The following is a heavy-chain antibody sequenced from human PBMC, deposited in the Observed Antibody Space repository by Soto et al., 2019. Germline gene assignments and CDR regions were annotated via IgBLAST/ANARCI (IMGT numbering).Heavy chain of an antibody. D-gene: IGHD5-18*01. CDR1: GYTFSTYG. J-gene: IGHJ4*02. V-gene: IGHV1-18*01. Sequence: QVQLVQSGAEVKKPGASVKVSCKTSGYTFSTYGISWVRQAPGQGLEWMGWISGYNGNTNYAQKFQGRVTMTTDTSTSTAYMELRSLRSADTAVYYCAKGYNYGYGDYWGLGTLITVSS. CDR2: ISGYNGNT. CDR3: AKGYNYGYGDY.